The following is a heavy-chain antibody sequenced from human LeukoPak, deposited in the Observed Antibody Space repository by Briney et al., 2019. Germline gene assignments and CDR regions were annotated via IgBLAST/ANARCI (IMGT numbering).Heavy chain of an antibody. CDR1: GGSISSSSYY. CDR3: ARVAGEAFWGRGYRKGKSFDY. D-gene: IGHD3-10*01. J-gene: IGHJ4*02. Sequence: SETLSLTCTVSGGSISSSSYYWGWIRQPPGKGLEWIGSIYYSGSTYYNPSLKSRVTISVDTSKNQFSLKLSSVTAADTAVYYCARVAGEAFWGRGYRKGKSFDYWAREPWSPSPQ. V-gene: IGHV4-39*07. CDR2: IYYSGST.